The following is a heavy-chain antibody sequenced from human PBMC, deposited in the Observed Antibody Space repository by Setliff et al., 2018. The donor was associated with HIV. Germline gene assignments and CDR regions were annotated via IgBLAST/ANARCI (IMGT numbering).Heavy chain of an antibody. J-gene: IGHJ4*02. Sequence: SQTLSLTCAVSGYSISNGYYWAWIRQPPGKGLEWIGSIDHIGSTYYNPSLKGRVTISVDTSKNQFSLRLRAVTAAGTAIYYCARLYSPPRGFDFWGQGTLVTVSS. V-gene: IGHV4-38-2*01. D-gene: IGHD5-12*01. CDR1: GYSISNGYY. CDR3: ARLYSPPRGFDF. CDR2: IDHIGST.